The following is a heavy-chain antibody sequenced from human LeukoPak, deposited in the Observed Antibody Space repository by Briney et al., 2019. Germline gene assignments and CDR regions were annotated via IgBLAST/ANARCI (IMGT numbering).Heavy chain of an antibody. D-gene: IGHD3-3*01. J-gene: IGHJ4*02. CDR2: IKQDGSEK. CDR1: GFTFSDYW. Sequence: GGSLRLSCVGSGFTFSDYWMSWVRQAPGKGLEWVANIKQDGSEKDYVDALKGRFTISRDNAKNSLYLQMNSLRAEDTAVYYCARARRFGVVINYFDYWGQGTLVTVSS. V-gene: IGHV3-7*01. CDR3: ARARRFGVVINYFDY.